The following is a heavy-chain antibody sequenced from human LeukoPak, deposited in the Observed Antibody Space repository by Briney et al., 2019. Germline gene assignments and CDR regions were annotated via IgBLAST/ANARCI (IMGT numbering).Heavy chain of an antibody. J-gene: IGHJ3*02. CDR2: VYNSGST. D-gene: IGHD3-3*01. CDR3: ARSGAAWGGYPPHASDI. Sequence: SETLSLTCSVSGDSISSYYWTWIRQPPGKGLDWIGYVYNSGSTACNPSLKSRVTISVNRSKNQFSLRLNSVTAADTAVYYCARSGAAWGGYPPHASDIWGQGTLVTVSS. CDR1: GDSISSYY. V-gene: IGHV4-59*01.